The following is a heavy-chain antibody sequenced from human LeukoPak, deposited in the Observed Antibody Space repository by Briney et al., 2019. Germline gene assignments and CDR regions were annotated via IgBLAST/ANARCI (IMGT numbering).Heavy chain of an antibody. CDR1: GYTFTSYD. V-gene: IGHV1-8*01. Sequence: ASVKVSCKASGYTFTSYDINWVRQATGQGLEWMGWMNPNSGNTGYAQKFQGRVTITTDESTSTAYMELSSLRSEDTAVYYCATPGYCSGGSCYSDAFDIWGQGTMVTVSS. CDR2: MNPNSGNT. CDR3: ATPGYCSGGSCYSDAFDI. D-gene: IGHD2-15*01. J-gene: IGHJ3*02.